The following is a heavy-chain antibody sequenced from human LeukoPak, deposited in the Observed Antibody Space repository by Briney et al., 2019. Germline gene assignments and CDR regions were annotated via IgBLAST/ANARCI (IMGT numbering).Heavy chain of an antibody. Sequence: GGSLRLSCAASGFTFSSYWMHWVRQAPGKGLVWVSRINSDGSSTSYADSVKGRFTISRDNAKNTLYLQMNSLRAEDTAVYYCLSYCSSTSCYEINWFDPWGQGTLVTVSS. V-gene: IGHV3-74*01. D-gene: IGHD2-2*01. CDR2: INSDGSST. CDR3: LSYCSSTSCYEINWFDP. CDR1: GFTFSSYW. J-gene: IGHJ5*02.